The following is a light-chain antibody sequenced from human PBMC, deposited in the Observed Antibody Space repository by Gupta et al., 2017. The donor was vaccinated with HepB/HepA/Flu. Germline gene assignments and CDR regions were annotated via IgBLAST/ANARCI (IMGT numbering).Light chain of an antibody. J-gene: IGKJ1*01. CDR3: QQYYSIPPWT. Sequence: DIVMTQSPDSLAVSLGERATINCKSSQSVLYSPNNKNYLAWYQQKPGQPPKLLIYWASTRESGVPDRFSGSGSGTDFTLTISSLQAEDVAVYYCQQYYSIPPWTFGQGTKVEIK. CDR1: QSVLYSPNNKNY. CDR2: WAS. V-gene: IGKV4-1*01.